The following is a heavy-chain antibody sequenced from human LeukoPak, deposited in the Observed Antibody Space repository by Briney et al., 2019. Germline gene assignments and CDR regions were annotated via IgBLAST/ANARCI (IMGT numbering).Heavy chain of an antibody. V-gene: IGHV3-23*01. J-gene: IGHJ6*02. CDR2: ISGSSGSA. CDR1: GFTFSNYA. Sequence: GGSLRLSCAASGFTFSNYAMSWVRQAPGKGLAWVSSISGSSGSAYYADSVKGRFTISRDNSKDTVYLQMNSLRAEDTAIYYCAKIISPTTYYYYGLDVWGQGTTVTVSS. CDR3: AKIISPTTYYYYGLDV. D-gene: IGHD1-14*01.